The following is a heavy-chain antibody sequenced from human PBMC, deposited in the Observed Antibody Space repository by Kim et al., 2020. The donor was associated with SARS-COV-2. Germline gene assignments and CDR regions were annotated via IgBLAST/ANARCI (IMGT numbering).Heavy chain of an antibody. D-gene: IGHD5-12*01. CDR1: GYTFTSNH. J-gene: IGHJ4*02. V-gene: IGHV1-46*01. CDR3: ARVSWQALDY. Sequence: ASVKVSCEASGYTFTSNHMHWVRQAPGQGLEWMGIINPNDAGTGYAQKFQGRVAMTRDTSTSTVYMELSRLRSEDTAVYYCARVSWQALDYWGQGTLVTV. CDR2: INPNDAGT.